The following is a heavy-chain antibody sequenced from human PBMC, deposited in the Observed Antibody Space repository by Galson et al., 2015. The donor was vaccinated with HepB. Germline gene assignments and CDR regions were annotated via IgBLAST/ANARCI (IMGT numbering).Heavy chain of an antibody. J-gene: IGHJ4*02. CDR2: ISWNSGSI. CDR3: AKAKGYQLVRPFDY. D-gene: IGHD6-6*01. CDR1: GFTFSSYG. V-gene: IGHV3-9*01. Sequence: SLRLSCAASGFTFSSYGMHWVRQAPGKGLEWVSGISWNSGSIGYADSAKGRFTISRDNAKNSLYLQMNSLRAEDTALYYCAKAKGYQLVRPFDYWGQGTLVTVSS.